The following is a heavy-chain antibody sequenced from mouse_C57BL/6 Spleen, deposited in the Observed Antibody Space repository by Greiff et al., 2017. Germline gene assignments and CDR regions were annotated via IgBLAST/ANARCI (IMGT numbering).Heavy chain of an antibody. CDR1: GFTFSSYT. J-gene: IGHJ2*01. V-gene: IGHV5-9*01. Sequence: EVKLVESGGGLVKPGGSLKLSCAASGFTFSSYTMSWVRQTPEKRLAGVATISGGGGNTYYPDSVKDRFTISSDTAKNTLYLQMSSLRSDDTALYYCARHAWGKNYCYYWGQGTTLTVSS. CDR3: ARHAWGKNYCYY. CDR2: ISGGGGNT.